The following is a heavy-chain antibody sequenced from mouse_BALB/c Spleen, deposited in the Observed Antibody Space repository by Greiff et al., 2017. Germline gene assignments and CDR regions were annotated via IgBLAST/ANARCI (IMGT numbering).Heavy chain of an antibody. V-gene: IGHV5-12-2*01. CDR1: GFTFSSYT. CDR2: ISNGGGST. Sequence: DVHLVESGGGLVQPGGSLKLSCAASGFTFSSYTMSWVRQTPEKRLEWVAYISNGGGSTYYPDTVKGRFTISRDNAKNTLYLQMSSLKSEDTAMYYCASYRYDGSWFAYWGQGTLVTVSA. CDR3: ASYRYDGSWFAY. J-gene: IGHJ3*01. D-gene: IGHD2-14*01.